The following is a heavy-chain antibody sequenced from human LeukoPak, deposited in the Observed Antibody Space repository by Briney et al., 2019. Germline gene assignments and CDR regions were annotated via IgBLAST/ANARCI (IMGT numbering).Heavy chain of an antibody. J-gene: IGHJ4*02. CDR3: ASESTYRYNY. CDR2: IYYSGST. CDR1: GASISSGGYY. Sequence: SETLSLTCTVSGASISSGGYYWSWIRQHPGKGLEWIGYIYYSGSTYYNPSLKSRVTISVDTSKNQFSLKLSSVTAADTAVYYCASESTYRYNYWGQGTLVTVSS. V-gene: IGHV4-31*03. D-gene: IGHD5-18*01.